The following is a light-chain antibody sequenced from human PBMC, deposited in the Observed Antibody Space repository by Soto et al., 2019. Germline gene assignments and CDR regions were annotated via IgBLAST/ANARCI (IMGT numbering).Light chain of an antibody. J-gene: IGLJ1*01. CDR1: SSDVGGYNY. Sequence: QSALTQPASVSGSPGQSITISCTGTSSDVGGYNYVSWYQQHPGKAHKLMIYDVSNRPSGVSNRFSGSKSGNTASLTISGLQAEDEADYYCSSYTSSRSYVFGTGTKVTVL. CDR2: DVS. CDR3: SSYTSSRSYV. V-gene: IGLV2-14*01.